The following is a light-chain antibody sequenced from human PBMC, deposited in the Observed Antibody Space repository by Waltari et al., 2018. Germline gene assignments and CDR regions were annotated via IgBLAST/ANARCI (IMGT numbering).Light chain of an antibody. Sequence: DIQMTQSPSTLSASVGDRVTITCRVSQSISTWLAWYQQKPGKAPKVLIYKASSLESGVPSRFSGSGSGTEFTLTISSLQPNDFATYYCQHYNSYWAFGQGTKVEIK. CDR1: QSISTW. CDR3: QHYNSYWA. V-gene: IGKV1-5*03. J-gene: IGKJ1*01. CDR2: KAS.